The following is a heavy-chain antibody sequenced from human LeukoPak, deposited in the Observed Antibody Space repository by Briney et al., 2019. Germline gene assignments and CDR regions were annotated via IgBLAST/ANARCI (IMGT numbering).Heavy chain of an antibody. Sequence: ASVTVSCKASGYTFTSYGISWVRQAPGQGLEWMGWISAYNGNTNYAKKLQGRVTITADESTSTAYMELSSLRSEDTAVYYCATTTYYYGSGSYPHYYYYMDVWGKGTTVTISS. CDR3: ATTTYYYGSGSYPHYYYYMDV. CDR1: GYTFTSYG. V-gene: IGHV1-18*01. D-gene: IGHD3-10*01. J-gene: IGHJ6*03. CDR2: ISAYNGNT.